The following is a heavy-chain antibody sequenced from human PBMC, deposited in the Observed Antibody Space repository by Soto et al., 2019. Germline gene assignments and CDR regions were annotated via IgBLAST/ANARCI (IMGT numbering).Heavy chain of an antibody. CDR1: GFTFNHYA. CDR2: IIANGGT. CDR3: AKDYTVAADPSSVILFDY. J-gene: IGHJ4*02. Sequence: PGGSLRLSCAASGFTFNHYAMSWVRQAPGKGLEWVSIIIANGGTFYADSVKGRFTISRDNSKNTVYLQMSSLRVEDTAIYYCAKDYTVAADPSSVILFDYCGQEALVTVSS. D-gene: IGHD2-15*01. V-gene: IGHV3-23*01.